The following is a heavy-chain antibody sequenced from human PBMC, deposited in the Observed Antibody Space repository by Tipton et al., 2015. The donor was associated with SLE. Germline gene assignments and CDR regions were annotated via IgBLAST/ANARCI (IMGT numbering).Heavy chain of an antibody. CDR2: IRYDGSDE. Sequence: SLRLSCAASGFTFSNYGIHWVRQAPGKGLEWVTFIRYDGSDEHYGDSVKGRFTISRDNSKNTLYLQMNSLRVEDTAVYYCAKDLGTNTIFGVVPYYYYYGMDVWGQGTTVTVSS. J-gene: IGHJ6*02. V-gene: IGHV3-30*02. D-gene: IGHD3-3*01. CDR3: AKDLGTNTIFGVVPYYYYYGMDV. CDR1: GFTFSNYG.